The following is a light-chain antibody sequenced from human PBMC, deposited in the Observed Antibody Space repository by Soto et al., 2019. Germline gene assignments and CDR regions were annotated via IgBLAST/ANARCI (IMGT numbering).Light chain of an antibody. CDR1: QSVSSN. CDR2: GAS. J-gene: IGKJ5*01. V-gene: IGKV3-15*01. Sequence: EIVMTQSPATLSVSPWERATLSCRASQSVSSNLAWYQQKPGQAPRLLIYGASTRATGIPARFSGSGSGTDFTLTISSLEPEDFAVYYCQQRSNWPRLTFGGGTRLEIK. CDR3: QQRSNWPRLT.